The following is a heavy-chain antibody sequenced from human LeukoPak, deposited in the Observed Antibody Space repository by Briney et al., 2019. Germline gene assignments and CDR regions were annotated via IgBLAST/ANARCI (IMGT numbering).Heavy chain of an antibody. Sequence: GGSLRLSCAAFGFTFSSYSMNWVRQAPGKGLEWVSYISSSSSTIYYADSVKGRFTISRDNAKNSLYLQMNSLRVEDTAVYYCAKASWVSNADAVLWGQGTVVTVSS. J-gene: IGHJ4*02. V-gene: IGHV3-48*04. CDR3: AKASWVSNADAVL. D-gene: IGHD1-1*01. CDR2: ISSSSSTI. CDR1: GFTFSSYS.